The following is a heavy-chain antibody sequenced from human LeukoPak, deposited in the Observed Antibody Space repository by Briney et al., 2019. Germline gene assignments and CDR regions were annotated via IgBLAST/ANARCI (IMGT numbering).Heavy chain of an antibody. CDR3: AXGGLAADRHFDY. Sequence: TFTSXYMHWVRQAPGQGPEWIGVISPSGGSTTYAQKFQGRVTITADESTSTAYMELSSLRSEDTAVYYCAXGGLAADRHFDYWGQGTLVTVSS. CDR1: TFTSXY. V-gene: IGHV1-46*01. D-gene: IGHD6-13*01. J-gene: IGHJ4*02. CDR2: ISPSGGST.